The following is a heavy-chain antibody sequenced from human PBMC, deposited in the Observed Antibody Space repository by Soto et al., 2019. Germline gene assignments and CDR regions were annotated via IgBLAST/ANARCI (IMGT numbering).Heavy chain of an antibody. CDR2: INDDGSST. V-gene: IGHV3-74*01. Sequence: PGGSLRLSCAASGVTVSMYWMHLVRQLPGKGPEWVSGINDDGSSTNYADSVKGRFTISRDNAKNSLYLQMNSMRDEDTGVYYCARDLAPFDYWGQGTLVTVSS. J-gene: IGHJ4*02. CDR3: ARDLAPFDY. CDR1: GVTVSMYW.